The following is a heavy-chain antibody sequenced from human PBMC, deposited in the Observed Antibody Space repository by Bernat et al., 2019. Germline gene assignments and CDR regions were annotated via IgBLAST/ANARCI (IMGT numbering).Heavy chain of an antibody. CDR1: GFTFSSYA. Sequence: QVQLVESGGGVVQPGRSLRLSCAASGFTFSSYAMHWVRQAPGKGLEWVAVISYDGSNEYYADSVKGRFTISRDNSKNTLFLQMNSLGAEDTAVYFCARSGGSSDDYWGQGTLVTVSS. J-gene: IGHJ4*02. D-gene: IGHD6-6*01. V-gene: IGHV3-30-3*01. CDR3: ARSGGSSDDY. CDR2: ISYDGSNE.